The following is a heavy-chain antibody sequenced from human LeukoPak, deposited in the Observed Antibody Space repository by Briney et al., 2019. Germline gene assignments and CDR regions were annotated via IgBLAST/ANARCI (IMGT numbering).Heavy chain of an antibody. J-gene: IGHJ3*02. CDR1: GYTFTSYG. V-gene: IGHV1-18*01. CDR2: ISVYNGNT. Sequence: GASVKGSCKASGYTFTSYGISWVRQAPGQGLEWMGWISVYNGNTNYAQKLQGRVTMTTDTSTSTAYMELRSLRSDDTAVYYCASPYCSGGTCYAHDAFDIWGQGTMVTVSS. D-gene: IGHD2-15*01. CDR3: ASPYCSGGTCYAHDAFDI.